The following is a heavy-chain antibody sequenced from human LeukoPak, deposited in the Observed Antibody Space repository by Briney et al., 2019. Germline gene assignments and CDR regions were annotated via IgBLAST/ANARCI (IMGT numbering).Heavy chain of an antibody. J-gene: IGHJ4*02. D-gene: IGHD3-9*01. V-gene: IGHV4-34*01. CDR1: GGSFSGYY. CDR2: INHSGST. CDR3: ARGDILTGYFSLFDY. Sequence: SETLSLTCAVYGGSFSGYYWSWIRQPPGKGLEWIEEINHSGSTNYNPSLKSRVTISVDTSKNQFSLKLSSVTAADTAVYYCARGDILTGYFSLFDYWGQGTLVTVSS.